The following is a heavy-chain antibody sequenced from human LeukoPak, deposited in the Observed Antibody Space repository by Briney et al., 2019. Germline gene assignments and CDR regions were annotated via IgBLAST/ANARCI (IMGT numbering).Heavy chain of an antibody. D-gene: IGHD1-26*01. CDR3: ARELPYSGSYNGAFDI. CDR2: INPNSGGT. V-gene: IGHV1-2*02. J-gene: IGHJ3*02. Sequence: ASVKVSCKASGYTFTSYGISWVRQAPGQGLEWMGWINPNSGGTNYAQKFQGRVTMTRDTSISTAYMELSRLRSDDTAVYYCARELPYSGSYNGAFDIWGQGTMVTVSS. CDR1: GYTFTSYG.